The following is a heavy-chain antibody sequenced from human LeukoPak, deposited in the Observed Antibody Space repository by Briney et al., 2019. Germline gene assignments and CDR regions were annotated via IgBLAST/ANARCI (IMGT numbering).Heavy chain of an antibody. CDR3: ARDLCLSGGCLWYFDY. V-gene: IGHV1-46*01. Sequence: ASVKVSCKASGYTFTSYYMHWVRQAPGQGLEWMGIINPSGGSTSYAQKFQGRVTMTRDTSTSTVYMELSSLRSEDTAVYYCARDLCLSGGCLWYFDYWGQGTLVTVSS. D-gene: IGHD1-26*01. CDR2: INPSGGST. CDR1: GYTFTSYY. J-gene: IGHJ4*02.